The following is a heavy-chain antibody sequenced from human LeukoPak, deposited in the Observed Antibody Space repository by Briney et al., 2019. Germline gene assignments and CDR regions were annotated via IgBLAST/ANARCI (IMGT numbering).Heavy chain of an antibody. CDR3: AKGWTAAAGTEKSWFDP. Sequence: PGGYLRLSCTASEFTFSIYAMSWVRQAPGKGLEWVSAISGSGGSTYYADSVKGRFTISRDNSKNTLYLQMNSLRAEDTAVYYCAKGWTAAAGTEKSWFDPWGQGTLVTVSS. CDR1: EFTFSIYA. J-gene: IGHJ5*02. D-gene: IGHD6-13*01. CDR2: ISGSGGST. V-gene: IGHV3-23*01.